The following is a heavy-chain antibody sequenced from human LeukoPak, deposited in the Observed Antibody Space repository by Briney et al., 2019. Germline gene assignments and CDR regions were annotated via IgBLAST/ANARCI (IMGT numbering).Heavy chain of an antibody. CDR1: GYTFTSYD. V-gene: IGHV1-8*01. Sequence: ASVKVSCKASGYTFTSYDINWVRQATGQGLEWMGWMNPNSGNTGYAQKFQARVTMTRNTSISTAYMELSSLRSEDTAVYYCARGPRWLFCNYFDYWGQGTLVTVSS. J-gene: IGHJ4*02. D-gene: IGHD3-22*01. CDR2: MNPNSGNT. CDR3: ARGPRWLFCNYFDY.